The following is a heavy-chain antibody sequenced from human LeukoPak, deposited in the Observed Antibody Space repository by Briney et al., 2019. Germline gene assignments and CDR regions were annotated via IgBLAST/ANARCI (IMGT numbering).Heavy chain of an antibody. CDR2: ISGSGGST. CDR1: GFTFSDYY. V-gene: IGHV3-23*01. J-gene: IGHJ4*02. Sequence: GGSLRLSCAASGFTFSDYYMSWIRQAPGKGLEWVSAISGSGGSTYYADSVKGRFTISRDNSKNTLYLQMNSLRAEDTAVYYCAKELDLWYSSGWYNYWGQGTLVTVSS. CDR3: AKELDLWYSSGWYNY. D-gene: IGHD6-19*01.